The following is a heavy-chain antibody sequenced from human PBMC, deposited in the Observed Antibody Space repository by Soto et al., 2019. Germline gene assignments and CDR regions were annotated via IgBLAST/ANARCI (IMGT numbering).Heavy chain of an antibody. D-gene: IGHD3-10*01. Sequence: GGSLRLSCAASGFTFDDHSMHWVRQAPGKGLEWVSGISWNSGSIGYADSVKGRFTISRDNAKNSLYLQMNSLRAEDTALYYCAKDISYYGSGSFYDYWGQGTLVTVSS. J-gene: IGHJ4*02. CDR2: ISWNSGSI. V-gene: IGHV3-9*01. CDR3: AKDISYYGSGSFYDY. CDR1: GFTFDDHS.